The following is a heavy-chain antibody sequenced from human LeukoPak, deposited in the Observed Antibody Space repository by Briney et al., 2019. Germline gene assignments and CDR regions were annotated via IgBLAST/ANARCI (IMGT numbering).Heavy chain of an antibody. CDR3: ARGRYYYGSWYTDV. V-gene: IGHV3-11*01. Sequence: GGSLRLSCAASAFTFSDYQMKWIRQAAGKGLEWVSYISSSGTVIYYADSVKGRFTISRDNAKNSLYLQMNSLRAEDTAVYYCARGRYYYGSWYTDVWGQGTTVTVSS. D-gene: IGHD3-10*01. CDR1: AFTFSDYQ. CDR2: ISSSGTVI. J-gene: IGHJ6*02.